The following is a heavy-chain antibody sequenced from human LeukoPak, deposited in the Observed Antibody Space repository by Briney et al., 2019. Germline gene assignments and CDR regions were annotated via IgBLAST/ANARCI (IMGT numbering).Heavy chain of an antibody. CDR1: GYTFTSYG. CDR3: ARGWFSIVVVVAATIYYYYYMDV. Sequence: ASVKVSCKASGYTFTSYGMNWVRQAPGQGLEWMGWINTNTGNPTYAQGYTGRFVFSLGTSVSTAYLQISSLKAEDTAVYYCARGWFSIVVVVAATIYYYYYMDVWGKGTTVTISS. CDR2: INTNTGNP. V-gene: IGHV7-4-1*02. J-gene: IGHJ6*03. D-gene: IGHD2-15*01.